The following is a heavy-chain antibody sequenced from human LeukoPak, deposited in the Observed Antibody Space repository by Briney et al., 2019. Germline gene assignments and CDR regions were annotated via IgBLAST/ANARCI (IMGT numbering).Heavy chain of an antibody. Sequence: SETLSLTCTVSGGSISSYYWSWIRQPPGKGLEWIGYIYYSGSTYYNPSLKSRVTISIDTSKNHFSLNLSSVTAADTAVYYCAREDGDYRGYFDLWGRGTLVTVSS. J-gene: IGHJ2*01. CDR3: AREDGDYRGYFDL. CDR2: IYYSGST. D-gene: IGHD4-17*01. CDR1: GGSISSYY. V-gene: IGHV4-59*06.